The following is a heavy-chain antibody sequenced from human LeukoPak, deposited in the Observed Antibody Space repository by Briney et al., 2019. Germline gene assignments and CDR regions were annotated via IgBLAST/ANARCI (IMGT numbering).Heavy chain of an antibody. CDR2: IIPIFGTA. D-gene: IGHD2-15*01. CDR3: ARDFRLDVVVAAYGWFDP. J-gene: IGHJ5*02. Sequence: SVKVSCKASGGTFSSYAISWVRQAPGQGLEWMGGIIPIFGTANYAQKFQGRVTITADKSTSTAYMELSSLRSEDTAVYYCARDFRLDVVVAAYGWFDPWGQGTLVTISS. V-gene: IGHV1-69*06. CDR1: GGTFSSYA.